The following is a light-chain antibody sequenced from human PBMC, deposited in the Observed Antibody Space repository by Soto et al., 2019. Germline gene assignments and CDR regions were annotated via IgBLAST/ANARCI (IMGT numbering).Light chain of an antibody. V-gene: IGLV1-36*01. CDR2: YDD. CDR1: SSNIGNNA. Sequence: QSVLTQPPSVSEAPRQRVTISCSGSSSNIGNNAVNWYQQLPGKAPKLLIYYDDLLPSGVSDRFSGSKSGTSASLAISGFQSGDEADYYCAAWDDSLNGWVFGGGTKLTVL. J-gene: IGLJ3*02. CDR3: AAWDDSLNGWV.